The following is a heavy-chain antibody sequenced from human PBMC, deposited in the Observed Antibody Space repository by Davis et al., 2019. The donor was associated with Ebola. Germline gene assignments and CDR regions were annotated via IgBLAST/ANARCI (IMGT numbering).Heavy chain of an antibody. V-gene: IGHV3-21*01. CDR1: GFRFTSYS. CDR3: ASPGWFDP. J-gene: IGHJ5*02. CDR2: ISTTGSLT. D-gene: IGHD7-27*01. Sequence: PGGSLRLSCAASGFRFTSYSMNWVRQAPGKGLEWVSSISTTGSLTFYADSVKGRFTISRDNARNSLYLQMNSLRAEDTAVYYCASPGWFDPWGQGTLVTVSS.